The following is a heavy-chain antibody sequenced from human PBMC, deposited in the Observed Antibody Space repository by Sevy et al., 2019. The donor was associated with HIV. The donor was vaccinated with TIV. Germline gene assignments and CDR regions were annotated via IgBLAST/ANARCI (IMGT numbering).Heavy chain of an antibody. Sequence: GGSLRLSCVASGFTFSSYAMSWVRQAPGKGLEWVSAISGSGGSTYYADSVKGRFTISRDNSKNTLYLQMNSLRAEDTAVYYCAKRRAAADVLQTDYWGQGTLVTVSS. J-gene: IGHJ4*02. D-gene: IGHD6-13*01. CDR1: GFTFSSYA. V-gene: IGHV3-23*01. CDR2: ISGSGGST. CDR3: AKRRAAADVLQTDY.